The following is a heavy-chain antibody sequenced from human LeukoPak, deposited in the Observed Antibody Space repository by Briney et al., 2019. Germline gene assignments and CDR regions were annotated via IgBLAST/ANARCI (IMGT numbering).Heavy chain of an antibody. CDR2: ISSSSSYI. J-gene: IGHJ4*02. V-gene: IGHV3-21*01. D-gene: IGHD6-13*01. CDR3: ARVIAAAGIDY. CDR1: GFTFSSYS. Sequence: GGSLRLSCAASGFTFSSYSMNWVRQAPGKGLEWVSSISSSSSYIYYADSVKGRFTISRDNAKNSLYLQMNTLRAEDTAVYYCARVIAAAGIDYWGQGTLVTVSS.